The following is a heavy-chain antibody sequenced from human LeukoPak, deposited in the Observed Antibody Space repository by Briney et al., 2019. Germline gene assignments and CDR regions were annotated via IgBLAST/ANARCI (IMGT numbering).Heavy chain of an antibody. D-gene: IGHD3-10*01. CDR2: IYYSGST. J-gene: IGHJ5*02. Sequence: PSETLSLTCTVSGGSISSGGYYWSWIRQHPGKGLEWIGYIYYSGSTYYNPSLKSRVTISVDTSKNQFSLKLSSVTAADTAVYYCARDLRVGKWFDPWGQGTLVTVSS. CDR3: ARDLRVGKWFDP. CDR1: GGSISSGGYY. V-gene: IGHV4-31*03.